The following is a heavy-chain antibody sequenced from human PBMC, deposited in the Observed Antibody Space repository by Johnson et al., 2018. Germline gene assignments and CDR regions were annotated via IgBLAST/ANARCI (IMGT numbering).Heavy chain of an antibody. D-gene: IGHD1-26*01. CDR1: GGTFSSYG. CDR2: IIPIFDTT. CDR3: ARLKRSWELQGYLEY. V-gene: IGHV1-69*12. Sequence: QVQLVQSGAEVKKXGSSVKVSCKASGGTFSSYGVCWVRQAPGHGLEWMGGIIPIFDTTNHAQKFQGRVTITADESTNTAYMELSSLRSEDTAIYYCARLKRSWELQGYLEYWGQGTLVTVSS. J-gene: IGHJ4*02.